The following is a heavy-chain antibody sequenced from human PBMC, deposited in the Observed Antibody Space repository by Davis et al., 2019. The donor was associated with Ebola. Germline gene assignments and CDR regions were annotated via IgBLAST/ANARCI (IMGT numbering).Heavy chain of an antibody. V-gene: IGHV3-21*01. J-gene: IGHJ4*02. CDR1: AFTFSTYS. CDR3: ARSLTVAVSL. Sequence: GGSLRLSCAASAFTFSTYSMSWVRQAPGKGLEWVSSISSSSSYIYYADSVKGRFTISRDNSKNTLYLQMNSLRAEDTAVYYCARSLTVAVSLWGQGTLVTVSS. D-gene: IGHD6-19*01. CDR2: ISSSSSYI.